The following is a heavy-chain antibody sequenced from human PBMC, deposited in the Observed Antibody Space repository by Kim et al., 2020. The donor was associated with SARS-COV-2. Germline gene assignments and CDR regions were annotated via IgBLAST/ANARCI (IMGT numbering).Heavy chain of an antibody. J-gene: IGHJ5*02. Sequence: GRLTISRDKSKNTLYLQMNSLRAEDTAVYYCAKDRPTDCGDYICWFDPWGQGTLVAVSS. V-gene: IGHV3-23*01. D-gene: IGHD4-17*01. CDR3: AKDRPTDCGDYICWFDP.